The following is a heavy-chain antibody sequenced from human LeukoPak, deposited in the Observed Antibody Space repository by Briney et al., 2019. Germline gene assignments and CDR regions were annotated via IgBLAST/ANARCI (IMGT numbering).Heavy chain of an antibody. D-gene: IGHD6-13*01. Sequence: PGGSLRLSCTASGFTVSSNYMSWVRQSPGKGREGVSVIYDGGSKYYADSVKGRFTISRDNSKNTLYLQMNSLRAEDTAVYYCASLPIAAAGTSLDYWGQGTLVIVSS. CDR3: ASLPIAAAGTSLDY. J-gene: IGHJ4*02. CDR2: IYDGGSK. V-gene: IGHV3-53*01. CDR1: GFTVSSNY.